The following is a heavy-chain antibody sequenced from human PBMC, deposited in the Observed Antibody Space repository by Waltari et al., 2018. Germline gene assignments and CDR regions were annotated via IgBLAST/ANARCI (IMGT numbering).Heavy chain of an antibody. CDR3: AIGYFRSTSCYPFDY. CDR2: IYTSACT. J-gene: IGHJ4*02. V-gene: IGHV4-4*07. CDR1: GGSISSYY. Sequence: QVQLQESGPGLVKPSETLSLTCPVSGGSISSYYWSWIRQPAGKGLEWIGRIYTSACTNYNPSLKTRVTMSDDTSKNQFSLKLSSVAAADTAVYYCAIGYFRSTSCYPFDYWGQRTLVTVSS. D-gene: IGHD2-2*01.